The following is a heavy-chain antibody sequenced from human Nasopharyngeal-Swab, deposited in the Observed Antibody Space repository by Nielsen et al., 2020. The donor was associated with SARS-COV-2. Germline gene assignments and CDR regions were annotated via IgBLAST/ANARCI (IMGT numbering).Heavy chain of an antibody. CDR3: ARRGRCSGSSCDMDV. D-gene: IGHD2-2*01. CDR1: GYTFNNYY. Sequence: ASVKVSCKASGYTFNNYYIHWVRPAPGQGLEWMGMINPGSGGTTYAQKFQGRVTMTRDTSTSTVFMDLSSLRSEDTAVYYCARRGRCSGSSCDMDVWGQGTTVTVSS. V-gene: IGHV1-46*02. CDR2: INPGSGGT. J-gene: IGHJ6*02.